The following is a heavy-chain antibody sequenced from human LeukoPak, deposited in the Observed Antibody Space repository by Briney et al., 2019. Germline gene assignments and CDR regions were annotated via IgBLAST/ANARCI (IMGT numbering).Heavy chain of an antibody. CDR1: GFTFSNAW. CDR3: ARAFDY. J-gene: IGHJ4*02. V-gene: IGHV3-48*02. CDR2: ISSSSNTM. Sequence: GGSLRLSCAASGFTFSNAWMSWVRQAPGKGLEWVSYISSSSNTMYYADSVKGRFTISRDNAKNSLYLQMNSLRDEDTAVYYCARAFDYWGQGTLVAVSS.